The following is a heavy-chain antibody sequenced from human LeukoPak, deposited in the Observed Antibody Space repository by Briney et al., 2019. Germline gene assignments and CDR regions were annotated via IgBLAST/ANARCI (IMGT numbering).Heavy chain of an antibody. Sequence: HSGRFLRLSCAASGFTFSSYAMHWVRQAPGKGLEWVAVISYDGSNKYYADSVKGRFTISRDNSKNTLYLQMNSLRAEDTAVYYCAREAVAGETDYWGQGTLVTVSS. CDR2: ISYDGSNK. CDR3: AREAVAGETDY. D-gene: IGHD6-19*01. J-gene: IGHJ4*02. CDR1: GFTFSSYA. V-gene: IGHV3-30-3*01.